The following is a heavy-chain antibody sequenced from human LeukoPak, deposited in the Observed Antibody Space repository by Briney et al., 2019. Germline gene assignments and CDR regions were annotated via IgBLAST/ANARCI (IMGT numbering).Heavy chain of an antibody. D-gene: IGHD3-3*01. CDR1: GFTFSSYW. Sequence: GSLRLSCAASGFTFSSYWMHWVRQAPGKGLVWVSRINTDGSSTSYADSVKGRFTISRDNAKNTLYLQMNSLRAEDTAVYYCARERDGVTIFGVVIHNWFDPWGQGTLVTVSS. CDR2: INTDGSST. V-gene: IGHV3-74*01. J-gene: IGHJ5*02. CDR3: ARERDGVTIFGVVIHNWFDP.